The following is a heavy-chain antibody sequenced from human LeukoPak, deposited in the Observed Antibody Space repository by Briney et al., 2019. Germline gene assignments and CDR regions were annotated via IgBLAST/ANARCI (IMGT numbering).Heavy chain of an antibody. CDR2: INQDGNQK. D-gene: IGHD1-20*01. V-gene: IGHV3-7*01. CDR3: ARPPRYNWNLDY. Sequence: GGSPRLSCAASGFTFSSYWMSWVRQAPGKGLEWVANINQDGNQKYYVDSVKGRFTISRDNAKNSLYLQINSLRAEDTAVYYCARPPRYNWNLDYWGQGTLVTVSS. CDR1: GFTFSSYW. J-gene: IGHJ4*02.